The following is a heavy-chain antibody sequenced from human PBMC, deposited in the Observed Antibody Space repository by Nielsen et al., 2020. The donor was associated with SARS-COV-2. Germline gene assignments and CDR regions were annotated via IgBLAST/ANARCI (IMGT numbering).Heavy chain of an antibody. J-gene: IGHJ4*02. CDR3: ARGGLNGWDDY. D-gene: IGHD6-19*01. CDR2: INAGNGHT. CDR1: GYRFTSYA. V-gene: IGHV1-3*01. Sequence: ASVKVSCKASGYRFTSYAIQWVRQAPGQGLEWMGWINAGNGHTKYLQKFQDRVNITRDTTASIAYMELSSLRSEDTAIYYRARGGLNGWDDYWGQGTLVTVSS.